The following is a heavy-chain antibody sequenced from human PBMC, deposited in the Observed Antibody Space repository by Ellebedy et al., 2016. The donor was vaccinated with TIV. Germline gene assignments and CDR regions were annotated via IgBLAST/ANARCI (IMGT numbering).Heavy chain of an antibody. V-gene: IGHV1-69*06. CDR1: GGTFSSYA. Sequence: SVKVSCXASGGTFSSYAISWVRQAPGQGLEWMGGIIPIFGTANYAQKFQGRVTITADKSTSTAYMELSSLRSEDTAVCYCASLLRARDDFWTSPYGMDVWGQGTTVTVSS. CDR2: IIPIFGTA. CDR3: ASLLRARDDFWTSPYGMDV. D-gene: IGHD3-3*01. J-gene: IGHJ6*02.